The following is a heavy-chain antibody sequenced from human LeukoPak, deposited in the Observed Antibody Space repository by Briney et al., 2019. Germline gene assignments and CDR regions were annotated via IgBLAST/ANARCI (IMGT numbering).Heavy chain of an antibody. CDR1: GGSISSYY. Sequence: ASETLSLTCTVSGGSISSYYWSWIRQPAGKGLEWIGRIYTSGSTNYNPSLKSRVTMSVDTSKNQFSLKLSSVTAADTAVYYCAREIVCTSRYNLVSNAFDIWGQGTMVTVSS. CDR3: AREIVCTSRYNLVSNAFDI. J-gene: IGHJ3*02. V-gene: IGHV4-4*07. D-gene: IGHD2-2*02. CDR2: IYTSGST.